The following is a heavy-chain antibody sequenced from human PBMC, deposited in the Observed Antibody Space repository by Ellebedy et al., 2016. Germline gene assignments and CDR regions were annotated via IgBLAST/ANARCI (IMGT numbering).Heavy chain of an antibody. D-gene: IGHD5-12*01. V-gene: IGHV2-70*04. CDR2: IDWDDDK. CDR3: ARMSGYSYGWGYYAMDV. CDR1: GFSLNTSGMR. J-gene: IGHJ6*02. Sequence: SGPTLVKPTQTLTLTCTFSGFSLNTSGMRVSWVRQPPGKALEWLARIDWDDDKFYSTSLKTRLTISKDSSKNQVVFTMTNMDPVDTATYYCARMSGYSYGWGYYAMDVWGQGTTVTVSS.